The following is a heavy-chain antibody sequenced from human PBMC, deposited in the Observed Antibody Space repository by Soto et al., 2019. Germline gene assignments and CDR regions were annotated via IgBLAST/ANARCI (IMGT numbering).Heavy chain of an antibody. Sequence: QVQLVESGGGVVQPGRSLRLSCAASGFTFSSYGMHWVRQAPGKGLEWVAVISYDGSNKYYADSVEGRFTISRDNSKNTLYLQMNSLRAEDTAVYYCAKDHVAAAGIIQHWGQGTLVTVSS. V-gene: IGHV3-30*18. D-gene: IGHD6-13*01. CDR2: ISYDGSNK. CDR1: GFTFSSYG. J-gene: IGHJ1*01. CDR3: AKDHVAAAGIIQH.